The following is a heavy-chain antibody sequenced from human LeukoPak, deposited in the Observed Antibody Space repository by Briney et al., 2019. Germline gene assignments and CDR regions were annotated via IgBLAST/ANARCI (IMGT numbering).Heavy chain of an antibody. J-gene: IGHJ4*02. V-gene: IGHV1-2*02. CDR3: AILGYCTNGVCYYFDY. CDR1: GYTFTGYY. Sequence: ASVKVSCKASGYTFTGYYMHWVRQAPGQGLEWMGWINPNSGGTNYAQKFQGRVTMTRDTSISTAYMELSRLRSDDTAVYYCAILGYCTNGVCYYFDYWGQGTLVTVSS. D-gene: IGHD2-8*01. CDR2: INPNSGGT.